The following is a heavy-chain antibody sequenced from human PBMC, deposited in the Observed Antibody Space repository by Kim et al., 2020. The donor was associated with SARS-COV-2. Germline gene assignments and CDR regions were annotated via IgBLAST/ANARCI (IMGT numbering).Heavy chain of an antibody. V-gene: IGHV3-9*01. J-gene: IGHJ6*02. CDR2: ISWNSGSI. CDR1: GFTFDDYA. CDR3: AKDMGHYYGSGSYYNVPYYYYYCGMDV. D-gene: IGHD3-10*01. Sequence: GGSLRLSCAASGFTFDDYAMHWVRQAPGKGLEWVSGISWNSGSIGYADSVKGRFTISRDNAKNSLYLQMNSLRAEDTALYYCAKDMGHYYGSGSYYNVPYYYYYCGMDVWGQGTTVTVSS.